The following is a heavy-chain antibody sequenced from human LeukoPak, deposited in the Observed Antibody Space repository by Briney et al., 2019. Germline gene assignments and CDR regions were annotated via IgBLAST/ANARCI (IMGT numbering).Heavy chain of an antibody. CDR2: ISISGSTI. CDR1: GFTFSSYE. V-gene: IGHV3-48*03. D-gene: IGHD5-12*01. J-gene: IGHJ4*02. Sequence: GGSLRLSCAASGFTFSSYEMNWVRQAPGKGLEWLSYISISGSTIYYADSVKGRFTISRDNSKNSLYLQMNSLRAEDTAVYYCARGAGYCGYVYGYWGQGTLVTVSS. CDR3: ARGAGYCGYVYGY.